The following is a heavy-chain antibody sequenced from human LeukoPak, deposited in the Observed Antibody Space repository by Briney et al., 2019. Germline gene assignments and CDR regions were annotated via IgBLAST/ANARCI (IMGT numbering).Heavy chain of an antibody. D-gene: IGHD3-10*01. V-gene: IGHV3-7*01. CDR3: ARAFILRYTNMDV. CDR2: IKQDGSEK. CDR1: GFTFSSYW. Sequence: GGSLRLSCAASGFTFSSYWTSWVRQAPGKGLEWVANIKQDGSEKYYVDSVKGRFTISRDNAKNSLYLQMNSLRAEDTAVYYCARAFILRYTNMDVWGKGTTVTVSS. J-gene: IGHJ6*03.